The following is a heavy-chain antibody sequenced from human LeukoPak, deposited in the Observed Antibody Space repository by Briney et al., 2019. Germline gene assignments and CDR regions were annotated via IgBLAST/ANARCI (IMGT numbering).Heavy chain of an antibody. CDR1: GGSISSGGYY. CDR2: IYYSGST. Sequence: PSETLSLTCTVSGGSISSGGYYWSWIRQHPGKGLEWIGYIYYSGSTYYNPSLKSRVTISVDTSKNQFSLKLSSVTAADTAVYXXXRXXKTRQGITFGGVIVHDAFDIWGQGTMVTVSS. D-gene: IGHD3-16*02. CDR3: XRXXKTRQGITFGGVIVHDAFDI. V-gene: IGHV4-31*03. J-gene: IGHJ3*02.